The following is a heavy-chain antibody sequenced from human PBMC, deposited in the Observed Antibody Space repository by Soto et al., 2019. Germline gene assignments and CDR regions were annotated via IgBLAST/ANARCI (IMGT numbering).Heavy chain of an antibody. Sequence: ASVKVSCKASKVAFSKFIVTWVRQAPGLGLEWVGGIIPIFGTANYAQKFQGRVTITADESTSTSYMEVNNLRSEDTAVYYCAKVRYSSPMGYYYGMDVWGQGTTVTVSS. CDR3: AKVRYSSPMGYYYGMDV. V-gene: IGHV1-69*13. CDR1: KVAFSKFI. D-gene: IGHD6-19*01. CDR2: IIPIFGTA. J-gene: IGHJ6*02.